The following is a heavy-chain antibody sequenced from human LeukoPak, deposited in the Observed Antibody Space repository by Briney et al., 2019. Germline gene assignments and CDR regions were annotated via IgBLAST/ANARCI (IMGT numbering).Heavy chain of an antibody. V-gene: IGHV3-23*01. CDR3: AKGGMNGGDSAFFDY. Sequence: GGSLRLSCAASGFTFSSHAMSWVRQAPGKGLEWVSAITGSGGSTYYADSVKGRFTISRDKPKNTLYLQMNSLRAEDTAIYFCAKGGMNGGDSAFFDYWGQGTLVTVSS. CDR1: GFTFSSHA. J-gene: IGHJ4*02. D-gene: IGHD1-26*01. CDR2: ITGSGGST.